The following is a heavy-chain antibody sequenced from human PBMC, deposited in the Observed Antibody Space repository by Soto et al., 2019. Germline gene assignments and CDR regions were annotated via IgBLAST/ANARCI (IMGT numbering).Heavy chain of an antibody. D-gene: IGHD2-2*01. CDR3: ARTYVTDVVVVPASKDYMDV. CDR2: ISYSGST. V-gene: IGHV4-39*01. J-gene: IGHJ6*03. CDR1: GGSISSSNSS. Sequence: QLQLQESGPGLVKPSETLSLTCTVSGGSISSSNSSWGWIRQPPGKGLEWLGIISYSGSTYYSPSLKSRVTISVDASKNLFSLKLSSVTAADTAVYYCARTYVTDVVVVPASKDYMDVWGKGTTVTVSS.